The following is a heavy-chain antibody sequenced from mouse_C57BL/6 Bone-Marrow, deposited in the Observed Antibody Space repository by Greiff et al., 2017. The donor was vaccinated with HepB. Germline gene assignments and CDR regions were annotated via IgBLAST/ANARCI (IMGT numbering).Heavy chain of an antibody. D-gene: IGHD2-1*01. CDR1: GFNIKDDY. J-gene: IGHJ2*01. CDR2: IDPENGDT. CDR3: TTSRYGNFFFDY. V-gene: IGHV14-4*01. Sequence: EVQLQQSGAELVRPGASVKLSCTASGFNIKDDYMHWVKQRPEQGLEWIGWIDPENGDTEYASKFQGKATITADTSSNTAYRQLSSLTSEDTAVYYCTTSRYGNFFFDYWGQGTTLTVSS.